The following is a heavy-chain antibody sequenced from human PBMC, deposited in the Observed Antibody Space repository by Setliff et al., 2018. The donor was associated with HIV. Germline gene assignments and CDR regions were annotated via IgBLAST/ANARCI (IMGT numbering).Heavy chain of an antibody. V-gene: IGHV4-39*01. D-gene: IGHD3-22*01. CDR1: GFSFSDYF. CDR3: ARHSITLVVGVPERDDAFDI. J-gene: IGHJ3*02. Sequence: SETLSLSCAVSGFSFSDYFMTWIRQPPGKGLEWIGSFYYSWNTYYNPSLKSRVTISVDTSKNQFSLKLSSVTAADTAVYYCARHSITLVVGVPERDDAFDIWGQGTMVTVSS. CDR2: FYYSWNT.